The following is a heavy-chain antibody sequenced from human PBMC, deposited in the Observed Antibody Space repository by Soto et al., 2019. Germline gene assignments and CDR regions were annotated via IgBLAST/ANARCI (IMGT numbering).Heavy chain of an antibody. CDR2: IYWDDDK. V-gene: IGHV2-5*02. CDR1: GFSLSTSGVG. CDR3: AHRPSYCSGGSCYSGFDY. D-gene: IGHD2-15*01. Sequence: QITLKESGPTLVKPTQTLTLTCTFSGFSLSTSGVGVGWIRQPPGKALEWLALIYWDDDKRYSPSLKSRLTITKNTAKNQVVLTMTNMDPVDTATYYCAHRPSYCSGGSCYSGFDYWGQGTLVTVSS. J-gene: IGHJ4*02.